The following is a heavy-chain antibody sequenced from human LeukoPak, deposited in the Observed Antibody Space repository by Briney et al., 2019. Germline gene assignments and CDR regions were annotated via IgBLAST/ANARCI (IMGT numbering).Heavy chain of an antibody. J-gene: IGHJ4*02. CDR1: GYTFTSYG. V-gene: IGHV1-18*01. D-gene: IGHD1-26*01. Sequence: ASVKVSCKASGYTFTSYGISWVRQAPGQGLEWMGWISAYNGNTNYAQKLQGRVTMTTDTSTSTAYMELRRLRSDDPAVYYCARGQWELLPSYYDYWGQGTLVTVSS. CDR3: ARGQWELLPSYYDY. CDR2: ISAYNGNT.